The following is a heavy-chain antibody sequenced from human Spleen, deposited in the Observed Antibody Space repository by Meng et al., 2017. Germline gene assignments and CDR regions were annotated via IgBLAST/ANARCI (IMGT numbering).Heavy chain of an antibody. CDR3: ARYHYDSSGYHFDY. CDR1: GFTFDDYA. Sequence: GGSLRLSCAASGFTFDDYAMHWVRQAPGKGLEWVSHISSSGSTIYYADSVKGRFTISRDNAKNSLYLQMDSLRAEDTAVYYCARYHYDSSGYHFDYWGQGTLVTVSS. V-gene: IGHV3-48*03. D-gene: IGHD3-22*01. CDR2: ISSSGSTI. J-gene: IGHJ4*02.